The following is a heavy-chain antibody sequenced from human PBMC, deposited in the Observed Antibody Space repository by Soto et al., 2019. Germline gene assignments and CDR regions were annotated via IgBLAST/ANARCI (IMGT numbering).Heavy chain of an antibody. CDR2: ISGSGGST. CDR1: GFTVSSYA. Sequence: PGGSLRLSCSPSGFTVSSYAMSWVRQAPGKGLEWVSAISGSGGSTYYADSVKGRFTISRDNSKNTLYLQMNSLRAEDTAVYYCAKDGVAVVAATNWFDPWGQGTLVTVSS. J-gene: IGHJ5*02. V-gene: IGHV3-23*01. CDR3: AKDGVAVVAATNWFDP. D-gene: IGHD2-15*01.